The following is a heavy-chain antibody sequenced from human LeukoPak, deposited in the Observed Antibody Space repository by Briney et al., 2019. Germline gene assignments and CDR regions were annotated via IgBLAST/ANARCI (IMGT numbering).Heavy chain of an antibody. CDR2: INHCGGT. Sequence: SETLSLTCAVYGGSFSGFYWTWIRQPPGKGLEWIGEINHCGGTNYNPSLKSRVTISVDTSNNQFSLRLGSVTAADTAVYYCARGIVVMVYATFDYWGQGSLVTVSS. V-gene: IGHV4-34*01. J-gene: IGHJ4*02. D-gene: IGHD2-8*01. CDR3: ARGIVVMVYATFDY. CDR1: GGSFSGFY.